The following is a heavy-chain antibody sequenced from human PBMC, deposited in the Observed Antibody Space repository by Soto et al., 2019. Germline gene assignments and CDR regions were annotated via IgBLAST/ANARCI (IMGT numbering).Heavy chain of an antibody. CDR2: MNPNSGNT. J-gene: IGHJ5*02. Sequence: GSMKGSFKASGYPFTSYDINWVRQATGQGLEWMGWMNPNSGNTGYAQKFQGRVTMTRNTSISTAYMELSSLRSEDTAVYYCARGQYSSSSAWFDPWGQGTLVTVSS. CDR1: GYPFTSYD. CDR3: ARGQYSSSSAWFDP. D-gene: IGHD6-6*01. V-gene: IGHV1-8*01.